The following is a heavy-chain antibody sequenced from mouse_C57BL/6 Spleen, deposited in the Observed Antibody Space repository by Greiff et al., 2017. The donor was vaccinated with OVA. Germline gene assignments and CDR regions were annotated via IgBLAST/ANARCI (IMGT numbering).Heavy chain of an antibody. CDR3: ARRAHYYDDDGGFAY. D-gene: IGHD2-4*01. CDR2: IHPNSGST. V-gene: IGHV1-64*01. J-gene: IGHJ3*01. CDR1: GYTFTSYW. Sequence: QVQLQQPGAELVKPGASVKLSCKASGYTFTSYWMHWVKQRPGQGLEWIGLIHPNSGSTNYNEKFKSKATLTVDKSSSTANMQLSSLTSEDSAVYYCARRAHYYDDDGGFAYWGQGTLVTVSA.